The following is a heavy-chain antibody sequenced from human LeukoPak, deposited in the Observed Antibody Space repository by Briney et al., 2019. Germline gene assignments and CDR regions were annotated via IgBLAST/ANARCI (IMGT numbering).Heavy chain of an antibody. J-gene: IGHJ4*02. CDR1: GFTFSSYA. V-gene: IGHV3-30-3*01. D-gene: IGHD4-17*01. CDR2: ISYDGSNK. Sequence: GGSLRLSCAASGFTFSSYAMHWVRQAPGKGLEWVAVISYDGSNKYYADSVKGRFTISRDNSKNTLYLQMNSLRAEDTAVYYCARDGRPERYGDYNLDGLHLDYWGQGTLVTVSS. CDR3: ARDGRPERYGDYNLDGLHLDY.